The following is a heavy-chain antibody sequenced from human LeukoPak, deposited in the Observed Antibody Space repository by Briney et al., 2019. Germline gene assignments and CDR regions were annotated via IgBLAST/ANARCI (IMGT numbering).Heavy chain of an antibody. D-gene: IGHD5-18*01. Sequence: GGSLRLSCAASGFTFSGYGMHWVRQAPGKGLEWVAFIRLDGSDVYYGDSVKGRFTISRDNSKNTLYLQMNSLRPEDTAVYYCARDHSQNFDYWGQGTLVTVSS. CDR2: IRLDGSDV. CDR1: GFTFSGYG. V-gene: IGHV3-30*02. CDR3: ARDHSQNFDY. J-gene: IGHJ4*02.